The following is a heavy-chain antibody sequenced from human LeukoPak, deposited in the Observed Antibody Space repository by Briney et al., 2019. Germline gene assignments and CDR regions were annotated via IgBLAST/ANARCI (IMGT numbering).Heavy chain of an antibody. V-gene: IGHV3-53*01. CDR3: ARVNLGYYSSLSYDY. J-gene: IGHJ4*02. CDR2: IYSGGST. Sequence: PGGSLRLSCAASGFTVSSNYMSWVRQAPGKGLEWVSVIYSGGSTYYADSVKGRFTISRDNSKNTLYLQMNSLRAEDTAVYYCARVNLGYYSSLSYDYWGQGTLVTVSS. D-gene: IGHD6-6*01. CDR1: GFTVSSNY.